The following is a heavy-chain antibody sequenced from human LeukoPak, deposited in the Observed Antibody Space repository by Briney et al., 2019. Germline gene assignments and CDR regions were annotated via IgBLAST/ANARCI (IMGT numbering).Heavy chain of an antibody. CDR1: GGSFSGYY. Sequence: SETLSLTCAVYGGSFSGYYWSWIRQPPGKGLEWIGEINHSGSTSYNPSLKSRVTISVDTSKNQFSLKLSSVTAADTAVYYCARRTKKPERYYYDSSGYYTFDYWGQGTLVTVSS. D-gene: IGHD3-22*01. CDR2: INHSGST. CDR3: ARRTKKPERYYYDSSGYYTFDY. V-gene: IGHV4-34*01. J-gene: IGHJ4*02.